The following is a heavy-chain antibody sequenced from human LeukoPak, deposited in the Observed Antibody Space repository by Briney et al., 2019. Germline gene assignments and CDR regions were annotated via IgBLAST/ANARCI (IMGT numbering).Heavy chain of an antibody. CDR3: AKDWSCDY. CDR2: TSDSGGKT. CDR1: GFTFSNSA. D-gene: IGHD1-26*01. J-gene: IGHJ4*02. Sequence: GGSLRLSCAASGFTFSNSAMTWVRQAPGKGLEWVSATSDSGGKTHYADSVKGRFTISRDNSKNTLYLQMNSLRVEDTAIYYCAKDWSCDYWGQGTLITVSS. V-gene: IGHV3-23*01.